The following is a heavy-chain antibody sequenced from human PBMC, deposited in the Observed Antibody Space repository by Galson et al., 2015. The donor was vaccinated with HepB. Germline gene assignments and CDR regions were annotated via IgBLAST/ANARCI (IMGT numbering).Heavy chain of an antibody. V-gene: IGHV3-48*02. CDR1: GFTFSSYS. D-gene: IGHD5-18*01. Sequence: SLRLSCAASGFTFSSYSMNWVRQAPGKGLEWVSYISSSSSTIYYADSVKGRFTISRDNAKNSLYLQMNSLRDEDTAVYYCARSVGGGGYSYGICDYWGQGTLVTVSS. CDR3: ARSVGGGGYSYGICDY. J-gene: IGHJ4*02. CDR2: ISSSSSTI.